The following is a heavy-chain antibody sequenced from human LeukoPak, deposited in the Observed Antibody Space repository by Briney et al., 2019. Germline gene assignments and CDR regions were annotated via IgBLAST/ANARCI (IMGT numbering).Heavy chain of an antibody. J-gene: IGHJ4*02. V-gene: IGHV4-34*01. CDR1: GGSFSGYY. D-gene: IGHD3-10*01. CDR3: ARGGYASGSAY. Sequence: SETLSLTCAVYGGSFSGYYWSWIRQPPGKGLEWIGEINHSGSTNYNPSLKSRVTISVDTSKNQFSRKLSSVTAADTAVYYCARGGYASGSAYWGQGTLVTVSS. CDR2: INHSGST.